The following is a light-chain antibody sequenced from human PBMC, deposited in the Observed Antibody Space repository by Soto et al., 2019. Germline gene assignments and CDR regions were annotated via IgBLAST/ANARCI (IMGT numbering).Light chain of an antibody. CDR1: SSDVGGYNY. CDR2: EVS. J-gene: IGLJ3*02. V-gene: IGLV2-14*01. CDR3: SSFTSSHTWV. Sequence: QSALTQPASVSGSPGLSITISCTGTSSDVGGYNYVSWYQRHPGKAPKLMIYEVSNRPSGVSNRFSGPKSGNTASLTISGLQAEDEADYYCSSFTSSHTWVFGGGTKLTVL.